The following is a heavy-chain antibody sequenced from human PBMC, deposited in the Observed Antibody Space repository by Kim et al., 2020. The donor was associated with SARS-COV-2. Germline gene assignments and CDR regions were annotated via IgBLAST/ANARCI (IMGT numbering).Heavy chain of an antibody. CDR2: ST. CDR3: ARARSGSLDY. V-gene: IGHV3-74*01. Sequence: STSYADSVKGRFTISRDNAKNTLYLQMNSLRAEDTAVYYCARARSGSLDYWGQGTLVTVSS. D-gene: IGHD1-26*01. J-gene: IGHJ4*02.